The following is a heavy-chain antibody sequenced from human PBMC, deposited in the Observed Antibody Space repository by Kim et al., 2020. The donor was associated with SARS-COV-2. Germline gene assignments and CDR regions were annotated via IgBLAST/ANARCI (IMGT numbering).Heavy chain of an antibody. CDR3: ARGIGSGWPYYYYYYGMDV. D-gene: IGHD6-19*01. Sequence: SETLSLTCAVSGGSISSSNWWSWVRQPPGKGLEWIGEIYHSGSTNYNPSLKSRVTISVDKSKNQFSLKLSSLTAADTAVYYCARGIGSGWPYYYYYYGMDVWGQGTTVTVSS. V-gene: IGHV4-4*02. CDR2: IYHSGST. J-gene: IGHJ6*02. CDR1: GGSISSSNW.